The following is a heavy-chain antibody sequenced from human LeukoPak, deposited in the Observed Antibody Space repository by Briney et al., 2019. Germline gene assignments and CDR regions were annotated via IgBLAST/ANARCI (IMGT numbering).Heavy chain of an antibody. CDR1: GGSISSGSYY. CDR2: IYTSGST. CDR3: ARGPHSLVRGDHYLLD. Sequence: SETLSLTCTVSGGSISSGSYYWSWIRQPAGKGLEWIGRIYTSGSTNYNPSLKSRVTISVDTSKNQFSLKLSSVTAADTAVYYCARGPHSLVRGDHYLLDWGQGTLVTVSS. V-gene: IGHV4-61*02. D-gene: IGHD3-10*01. J-gene: IGHJ4*02.